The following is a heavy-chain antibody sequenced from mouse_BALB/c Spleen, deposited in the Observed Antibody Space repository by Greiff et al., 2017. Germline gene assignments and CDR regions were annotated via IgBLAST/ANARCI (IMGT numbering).Heavy chain of an antibody. CDR3: ARHWGTTGYFDY. J-gene: IGHJ2*01. Sequence: EVKVEESGGGLVKPGGSLKLSCAASGFAFSSYDMSWVRQTPEKRLEWVAYISSGGGSTYYPDTVKGRFTISRDNAKNTLYLQMSSLKSEDTAMYYCARHWGTTGYFDYWGQGTTLTVSS. CDR2: ISSGGGST. D-gene: IGHD1-1*01. V-gene: IGHV5-12-1*01. CDR1: GFAFSSYD.